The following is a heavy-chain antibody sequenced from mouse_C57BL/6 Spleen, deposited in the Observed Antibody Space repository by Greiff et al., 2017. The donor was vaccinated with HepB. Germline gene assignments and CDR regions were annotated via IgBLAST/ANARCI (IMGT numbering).Heavy chain of an antibody. Sequence: DVKLQESGGGLVKPGGSLKLSCAASGFTFSSYTMSWVRQTPEKRLEWVATISGGGGNTYYPDSVKGRFTISRDNAKNTLYLQMSSLRSEDTALYYCARRTTVVAYYYAMDYWGQGTSVTVSS. V-gene: IGHV5-9*01. J-gene: IGHJ4*01. D-gene: IGHD1-1*01. CDR3: ARRTTVVAYYYAMDY. CDR2: ISGGGGNT. CDR1: GFTFSSYT.